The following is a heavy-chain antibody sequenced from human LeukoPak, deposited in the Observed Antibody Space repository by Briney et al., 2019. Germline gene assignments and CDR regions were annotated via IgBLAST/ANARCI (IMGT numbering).Heavy chain of an antibody. CDR3: ARADSLVDAFDI. Sequence: GGSLRLSCAASGFTFSNFWMSWVRQAPGKGLEWVANIKQDGSERYYVDSVKGRFTISRDNAKNSLYLQMNSLRAEDTAVYYCARADSLVDAFDIWGQGTMVTVSS. CDR2: IKQDGSER. V-gene: IGHV3-7*01. CDR1: GFTFSNFW. J-gene: IGHJ3*02. D-gene: IGHD2-8*02.